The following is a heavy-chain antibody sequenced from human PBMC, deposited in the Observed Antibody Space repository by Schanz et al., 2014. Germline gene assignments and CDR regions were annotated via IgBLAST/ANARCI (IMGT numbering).Heavy chain of an antibody. Sequence: EVQLVESGGGLVQPGGSLRLSCAASGFTFSVYWMHWVRQPPGKGLVSVSRISGDGTTTSYADSVKGRFTISRDNAKNTLYLQMYSLRAEDTAVYFCAKHLESPDIVGTIFDSWGQGTLVSVSS. CDR1: GFTFSVYW. J-gene: IGHJ4*02. CDR2: ISGDGTTT. V-gene: IGHV3-74*01. D-gene: IGHD5-12*01. CDR3: AKHLESPDIVGTIFDS.